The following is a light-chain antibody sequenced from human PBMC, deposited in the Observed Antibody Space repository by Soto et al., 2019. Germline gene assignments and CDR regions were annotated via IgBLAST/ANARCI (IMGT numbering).Light chain of an antibody. CDR3: RSYTSSSSYV. V-gene: IGLV2-14*01. CDR2: DVS. J-gene: IGLJ1*01. Sequence: QSVLTQPASVSGSPGQSITISCTGTSSDVGGYNYVSWYQQHPGKAPKLMIYDVSNRPSGVSNRFPGSKSGNTASLTISGLQAEDEADYYCRSYTSSSSYVFGTGTKVTVL. CDR1: SSDVGGYNY.